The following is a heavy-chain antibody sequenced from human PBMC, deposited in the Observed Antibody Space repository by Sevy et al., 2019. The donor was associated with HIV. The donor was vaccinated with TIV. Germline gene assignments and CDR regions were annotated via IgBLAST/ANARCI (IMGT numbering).Heavy chain of an antibody. CDR3: ARLVYDIIVVVIATQGVYFDY. Sequence: GGSLRLSCAASGFTFSSYWMSWVRQAPGKGLEWVANIKQDGSEKYYVDSVKGRFTISRDNAKNSLYLQMNSLRAEDTAVYYCARLVYDIIVVVIATQGVYFDYWGQGTLVTVSS. V-gene: IGHV3-7*01. CDR1: GFTFSSYW. D-gene: IGHD2-21*01. J-gene: IGHJ4*02. CDR2: IKQDGSEK.